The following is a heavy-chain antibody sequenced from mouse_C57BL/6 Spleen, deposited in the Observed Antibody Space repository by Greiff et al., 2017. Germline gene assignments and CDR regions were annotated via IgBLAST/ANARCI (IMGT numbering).Heavy chain of an antibody. J-gene: IGHJ2*01. Sequence: VQLQQSGAELVRPGSSVKLSCKASGYTFTSYWMHWVKQRPIQGLEWIGNIDPSDSETHYNQKFKDKATLTVDKSSSTAYMQLSSLTSEDSAVYYCARRYYGSSPYYFDYWGQGTTLTVSS. V-gene: IGHV1-52*01. CDR3: ARRYYGSSPYYFDY. D-gene: IGHD1-1*01. CDR1: GYTFTSYW. CDR2: IDPSDSET.